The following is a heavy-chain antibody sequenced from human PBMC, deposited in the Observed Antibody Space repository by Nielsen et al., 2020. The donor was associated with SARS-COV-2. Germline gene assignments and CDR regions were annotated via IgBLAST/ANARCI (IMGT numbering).Heavy chain of an antibody. D-gene: IGHD3-10*01. J-gene: IGHJ3*02. CDR3: ARDRGYYGSGSYEGAFDI. CDR2: ISYDGRNK. V-gene: IGHV3-30*03. CDR1: GFTFSSYG. Sequence: GESLKISCAASGFTFSSYGMHWVRQAPGKGLEWVAVISYDGRNKYYADSVKGRFTISRDNSKNTLYLQMNSLRAEDTAVYYCARDRGYYGSGSYEGAFDIWGQGTMVTVSS.